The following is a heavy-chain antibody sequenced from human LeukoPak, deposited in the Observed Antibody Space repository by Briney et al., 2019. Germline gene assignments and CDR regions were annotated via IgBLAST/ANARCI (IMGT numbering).Heavy chain of an antibody. J-gene: IGHJ4*02. CDR3: ARTAPLYCGGDCYDY. CDR1: GYTFTSYD. D-gene: IGHD2-21*01. CDR2: MNPNSGNT. Sequence: ASVKVSCKASGYTFTSYDINWVRQATGRGLEWMGWMNPNSGNTGYAQKFQGRVTMTRNTSISTAYMELSSLRSEDTAVYYCARTAPLYCGGDCYDYWGQGTLVTVSS. V-gene: IGHV1-8*01.